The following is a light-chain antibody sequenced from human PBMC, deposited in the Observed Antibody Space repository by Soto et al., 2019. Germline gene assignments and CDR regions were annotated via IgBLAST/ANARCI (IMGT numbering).Light chain of an antibody. CDR3: QQSYRTPPDT. J-gene: IGKJ2*01. CDR1: QSIATF. CDR2: AAS. V-gene: IGKV1-39*01. Sequence: IQMTQSPSSLSASIGDRVTITCRASQSIATFLNWYQQKPGEAPKLLIYAASTLQSEVPSRFSGSGSGTDFTLTISGLQPEDFATYYCQQSYRTPPDTFGQGTKLEIK.